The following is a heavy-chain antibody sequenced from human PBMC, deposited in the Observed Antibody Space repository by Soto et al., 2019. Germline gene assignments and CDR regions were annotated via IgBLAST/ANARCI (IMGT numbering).Heavy chain of an antibody. Sequence: AAPVKGRFAISRDDSKNMVYLEMNSLRAEDTAVYYCARAKVGATYGYFDYWGQGTLVTVSS. J-gene: IGHJ4*02. V-gene: IGHV3-15*01. D-gene: IGHD1-26*01. CDR3: ARAKVGATYGYFDY.